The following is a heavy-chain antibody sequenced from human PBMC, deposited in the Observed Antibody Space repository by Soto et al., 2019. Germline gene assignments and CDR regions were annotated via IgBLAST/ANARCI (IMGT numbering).Heavy chain of an antibody. Sequence: EVQLVESGGGLVQPGGSLRLSCAASGITVSSNYTGWVRQAPGKGLEWVSAIYRGSSAYYAASVKGRFTISSDNSNNTLYLQMPNLRAEDTSIYFCAGDGYRSNWYYYWGQGTLVTVSS. D-gene: IGHD6-13*01. CDR2: IYRGSSA. CDR1: GITVSSNY. J-gene: IGHJ4*02. CDR3: AGDGYRSNWYYY. V-gene: IGHV3-66*01.